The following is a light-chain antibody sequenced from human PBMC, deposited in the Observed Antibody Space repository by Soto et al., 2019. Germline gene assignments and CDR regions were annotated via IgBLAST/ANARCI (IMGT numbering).Light chain of an antibody. CDR1: QSIKSSS. CDR3: QQYGRSPRT. J-gene: IGKJ1*01. CDR2: GAS. Sequence: EIVLTQSPGTLSLSPWERATLSCRASQSIKSSSLAWYQQRPGQAPRLLMYGASSRATGIPDKFSGSGSGTDFTLTISRLEPADFAVYYCQQYGRSPRTFGQGTKVDI. V-gene: IGKV3-20*01.